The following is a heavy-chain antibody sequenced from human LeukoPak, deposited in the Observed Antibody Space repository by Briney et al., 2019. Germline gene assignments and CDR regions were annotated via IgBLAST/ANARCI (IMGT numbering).Heavy chain of an antibody. J-gene: IGHJ4*02. CDR1: GFTFSSYA. V-gene: IGHV3-23*01. Sequence: GGSLRLSCAASGFTFSSYAMSWVRQAPGKGLEWVSAISGSGGSTYYADSVKGRFTISRDNSKNTLYLQMNSLRAEDTAVYYCAKTPGVLRFLEWLPPFYFDYWGQGTLVTVSS. D-gene: IGHD3-3*01. CDR2: ISGSGGST. CDR3: AKTPGVLRFLEWLPPFYFDY.